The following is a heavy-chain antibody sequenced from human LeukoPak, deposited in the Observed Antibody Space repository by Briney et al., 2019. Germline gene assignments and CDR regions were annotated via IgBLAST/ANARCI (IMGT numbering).Heavy chain of an antibody. V-gene: IGHV4-59*01. Sequence: SETLSLTCSVSGGSISSYHWSWVRHPPGKGLDWIGHIYYSGSPNYNPSLTSRVTISVDTSKNQFSLKLSSVTAADTAVYYCARASYSYDINGWVPFDYWGQGTLVTVSS. D-gene: IGHD3-22*01. CDR3: ARASYSYDINGWVPFDY. J-gene: IGHJ4*02. CDR1: GGSISSYH. CDR2: IYYSGSP.